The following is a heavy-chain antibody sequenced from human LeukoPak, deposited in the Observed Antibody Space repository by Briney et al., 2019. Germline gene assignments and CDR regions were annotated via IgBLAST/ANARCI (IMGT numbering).Heavy chain of an antibody. CDR2: IQPDGSEQ. D-gene: IGHD3-16*01. J-gene: IGHJ5*02. Sequence: GGSLRLSCAASGFIFSSHWMSWVRQAPGKGLEWVGNIQPDGSEQYPVDSVKGRFTISRDNVRNSLFLQMNSLRVEDTAVYYCASQSYAKFDPWGQGTLVTVSS. CDR3: ASQSYAKFDP. CDR1: GFIFSSHW. V-gene: IGHV3-7*01.